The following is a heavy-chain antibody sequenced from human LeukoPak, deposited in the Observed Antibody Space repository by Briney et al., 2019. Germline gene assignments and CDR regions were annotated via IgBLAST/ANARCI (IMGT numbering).Heavy chain of an antibody. CDR2: IYPGDSDT. Sequence: GGPLQISCQGSGSRFTNYWIGWVRQVPGKGLEWMGIIYPGDSDTRYSPSFQGQVTISADKSTSTAYLKWSSLKASDTAKYYCARRPTSYDDSSGYFDYWGQGTLVTVSS. CDR3: ARRPTSYDDSSGYFDY. J-gene: IGHJ4*02. D-gene: IGHD3-22*01. V-gene: IGHV5-51*01. CDR1: GSRFTNYW.